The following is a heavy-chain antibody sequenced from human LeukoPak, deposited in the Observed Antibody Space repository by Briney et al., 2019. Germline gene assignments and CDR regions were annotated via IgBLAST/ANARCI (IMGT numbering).Heavy chain of an antibody. CDR3: ATWPLWSGYIFDY. Sequence: GALVKVSCKASGGTFSSYAISWVRQAPGQGLEWMGGIIPIFGTANYAQKFQGRVTITADESTSTAYMELSSLRSEDTAVYYCATWPLWSGYIFDYWGQGTLVTVSS. D-gene: IGHD3-3*01. CDR2: IIPIFGTA. V-gene: IGHV1-69*13. J-gene: IGHJ4*02. CDR1: GGTFSSYA.